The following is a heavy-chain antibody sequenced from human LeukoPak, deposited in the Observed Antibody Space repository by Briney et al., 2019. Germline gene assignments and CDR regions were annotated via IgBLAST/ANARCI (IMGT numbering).Heavy chain of an antibody. J-gene: IGHJ4*02. V-gene: IGHV3-74*01. CDR1: GFSLRNYW. CDR3: ARKNYDTSGYFDLDY. D-gene: IGHD3-22*01. Sequence: GGSLRLSCAVSGFSLRNYWMHWVRQAPGKGLVWVSRINSDGSNINYADSVKGRFTVSRDNDKNTLYLQMSSLRVEDTAVYYCARKNYDTSGYFDLDYWGQGTLVTVSS. CDR2: INSDGSNI.